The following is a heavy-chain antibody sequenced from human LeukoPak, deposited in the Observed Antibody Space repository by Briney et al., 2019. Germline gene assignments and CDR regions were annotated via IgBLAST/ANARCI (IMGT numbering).Heavy chain of an antibody. CDR1: GFTFDTYA. V-gene: IGHV3-23*01. J-gene: IGHJ4*02. Sequence: GGSLRLSCAASGFTFDTYAMSWVRQAPGKGLQWVSTISGSGGSTYYADSVKGRFTVSRDNSKNALYLQLNSLRVEDTATYYCATHFTMATDIRIFDSWGRRSLVTVSS. D-gene: IGHD5-24*01. CDR3: ATHFTMATDIRIFDS. CDR2: ISGSGGST.